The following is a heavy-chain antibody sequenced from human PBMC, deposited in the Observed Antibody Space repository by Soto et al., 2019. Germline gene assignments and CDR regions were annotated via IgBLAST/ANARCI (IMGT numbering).Heavy chain of an antibody. CDR1: GASISSGRSY. Sequence: SETLSLTCTVSGASISSGRSYWSWIPQHPGKGLEWIGYMFYSGSTYYHPSLKSRVNISADTSKNQFSLRLTSVTPADTAVYYCARDNGYGHFDSWGQGAPVTVS. CDR2: MFYSGST. D-gene: IGHD5-12*01. J-gene: IGHJ4*02. V-gene: IGHV4-31*03. CDR3: ARDNGYGHFDS.